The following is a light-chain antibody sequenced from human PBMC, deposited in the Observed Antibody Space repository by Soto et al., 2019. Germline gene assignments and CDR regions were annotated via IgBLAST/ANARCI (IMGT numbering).Light chain of an antibody. CDR1: QSISSY. Sequence: DIQMTQSPSSLSASVGDRVTITCRASQSISSYLNWYQQKPGKAPKLLIYAASSLQSGVPSRFSGSGSGTDFTPTISSLQPEDFATYYCQQRDTFGGGTKVEIK. CDR3: QQRDT. J-gene: IGKJ4*01. CDR2: AAS. V-gene: IGKV1-39*01.